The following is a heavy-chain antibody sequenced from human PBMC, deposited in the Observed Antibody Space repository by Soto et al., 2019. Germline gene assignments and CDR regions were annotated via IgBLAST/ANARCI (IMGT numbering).Heavy chain of an antibody. CDR2: IYYSGST. J-gene: IGHJ4*02. Sequence: SETLSLTCTVSGGSISSYYWSWIRQPPGKGLEWIGYIYYSGSTNYNPSLKGRVTISVDTSKNQFSLKLSSVTAADTAVYYCARQELRYFPEYWGQGTLVTVSS. V-gene: IGHV4-59*01. CDR1: GGSISSYY. CDR3: ARQELRYFPEY. D-gene: IGHD3-9*01.